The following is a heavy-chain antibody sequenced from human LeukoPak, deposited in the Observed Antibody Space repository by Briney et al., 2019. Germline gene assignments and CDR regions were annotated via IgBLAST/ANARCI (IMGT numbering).Heavy chain of an antibody. CDR1: GYSFTSYC. D-gene: IGHD1-26*01. CDR3: GMSGDRVPLQDDVFDV. CDR2: IYPGDSGP. V-gene: IGHV5-51*01. J-gene: IGHJ3*01. Sequence: GEFLKISCKVSGYSFTSYCIGRVRQMPGKGLEWMGIIYPGDSGPTYSPSFQGQVTISVDKSINTAYLQWSSLQASDTAMYYCGMSGDRVPLQDDVFDVWGQGTMVTVST.